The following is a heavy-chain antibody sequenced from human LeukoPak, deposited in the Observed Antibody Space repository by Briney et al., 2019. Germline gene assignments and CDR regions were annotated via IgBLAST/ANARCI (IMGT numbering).Heavy chain of an antibody. CDR3: ARDQEWFQMDV. V-gene: IGHV3-11*01. D-gene: IGHD3-3*01. CDR1: GFTFNDYY. CDR2: ISSSGSTI. J-gene: IGHJ6*04. Sequence: GGSLRLSCAASGFTFNDYYMSWIRQAPGKGLEWVSYISSSGSTIYYADSVKGRFTISRDNAKNSLYLQMNSLRAEDTAVYYCARDQEWFQMDVWGKGTTVTVSS.